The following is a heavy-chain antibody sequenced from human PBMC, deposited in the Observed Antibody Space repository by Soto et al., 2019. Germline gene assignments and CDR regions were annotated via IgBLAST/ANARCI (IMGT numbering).Heavy chain of an antibody. J-gene: IGHJ4*02. D-gene: IGHD3-10*01. CDR1: RYTFTSYA. V-gene: IGHV1-3*01. Sequence: QVQLVQSGAEVKKPGASVKVSCKASRYTFTSYAMHWVRQAPGQRLEWMGWINAGNGNTNYSQKFQGRVTIQSDQPASTAYMELSSLRSKYTAVYYCARDGHRTAWSNYPYTLFDYWGQGTLVTVSS. CDR2: INAGNGNT. CDR3: ARDGHRTAWSNYPYTLFDY.